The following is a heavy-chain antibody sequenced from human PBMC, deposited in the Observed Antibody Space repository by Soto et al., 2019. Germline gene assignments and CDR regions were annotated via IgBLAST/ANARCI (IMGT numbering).Heavy chain of an antibody. J-gene: IGHJ6*03. CDR3: AGTTSHQWYYMDV. CDR1: XDSFSSNSAA. Sequence: QTLSLTCAISXDSFSSNSAAWNWIRLSPSRGLEWLARTYYRSRWYNDYAVSVRSRITVNPDTSKNQFSLQLTSVTPEDTAVYYCAGTTSHQWYYMDVWGKGTTVTVSS. CDR2: TYYRSRWYN. D-gene: IGHD1-7*01. V-gene: IGHV6-1*01.